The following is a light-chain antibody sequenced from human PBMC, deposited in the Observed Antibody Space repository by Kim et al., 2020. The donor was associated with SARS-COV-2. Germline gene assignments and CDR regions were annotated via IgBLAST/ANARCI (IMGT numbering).Light chain of an antibody. V-gene: IGLV1-40*01. Sequence: PGQSVAISCTGSSSNIGAGYDVHWYQQLPGTAPKLLSYGNSNRPSGVPDRFSGSKSGTSASLAITGLQAEDEADYYCQSYDSSLEVFGGGTQLTVL. J-gene: IGLJ2*01. CDR2: GNS. CDR3: QSYDSSLEV. CDR1: SSNIGAGYD.